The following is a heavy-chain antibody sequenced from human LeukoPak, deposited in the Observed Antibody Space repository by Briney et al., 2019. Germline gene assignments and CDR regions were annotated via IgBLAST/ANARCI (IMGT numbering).Heavy chain of an antibody. D-gene: IGHD5-18*01. CDR2: INWNGGST. J-gene: IGHJ4*02. CDR3: AREGIHSHLPYFDY. CDR1: GFTLDDYG. Sequence: GGSLRLSCAASGFTLDDYGMSWVRQAPGKGLEWVSGINWNGGSTGYADSVKGRFTISRDNAKNSLYLQMTSLRAEDTAVYYCAREGIHSHLPYFDYWGQGTLVTVSS. V-gene: IGHV3-20*04.